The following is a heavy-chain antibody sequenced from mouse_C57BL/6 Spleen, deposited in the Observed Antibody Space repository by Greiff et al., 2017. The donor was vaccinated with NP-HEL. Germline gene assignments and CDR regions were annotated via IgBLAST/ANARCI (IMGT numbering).Heavy chain of an antibody. CDR3: ARHASYDGSGFAY. J-gene: IGHJ3*01. Sequence: EVQGVESGGGLVKPGGSLKLSCAASGFTFSSYTMSWVRQTPEKRLEWVATISGGGGNTYYPDSVKGRFTISRDNAKNTLYLQMSSLRSEDTALYYCARHASYDGSGFAYWGQGTLVTVSA. D-gene: IGHD1-1*01. CDR2: ISGGGGNT. CDR1: GFTFSSYT. V-gene: IGHV5-9*01.